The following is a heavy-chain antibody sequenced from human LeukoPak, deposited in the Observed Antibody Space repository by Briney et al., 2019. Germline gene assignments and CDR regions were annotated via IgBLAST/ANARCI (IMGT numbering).Heavy chain of an antibody. D-gene: IGHD6-19*01. J-gene: IGHJ4*02. V-gene: IGHV3-30*02. CDR3: ATSVTGYSSRFYY. CDR1: GFTFNSYD. Sequence: PGGSLRLSCAASGFTFNSYDMQWVRQSPGKGLEWVTFIRYDGSDKYYVDSVEGRFTISRDNSKNTLYLQMNSLRAEDTAVYYCATSVTGYSSRFYYWGQGTLVTVSP. CDR2: IRYDGSDK.